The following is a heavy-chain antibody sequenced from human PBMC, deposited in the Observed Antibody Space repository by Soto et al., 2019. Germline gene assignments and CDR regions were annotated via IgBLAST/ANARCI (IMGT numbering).Heavy chain of an antibody. V-gene: IGHV5-51*01. Sequence: PGESLKISCKGSGYSFTSYWIGWVRQMPGKGLEWMGIIYPGVSDTRYSPSFQGQVTISAATSISTAYLQWSSFKASDSAMYYCARGDAGTADYWGQGTLVTVSS. CDR3: ARGDAGTADY. J-gene: IGHJ4*02. CDR2: IYPGVSDT. CDR1: GYSFTSYW. D-gene: IGHD2-21*01.